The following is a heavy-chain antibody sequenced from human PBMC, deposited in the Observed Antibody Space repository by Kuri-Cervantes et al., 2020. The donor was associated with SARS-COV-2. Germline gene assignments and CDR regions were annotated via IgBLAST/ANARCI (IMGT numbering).Heavy chain of an antibody. CDR3: ARDGGVVIPWFDP. J-gene: IGHJ5*02. D-gene: IGHD3-3*01. Sequence: GESLKISCAASGFTFSSYSMNWVRQAPGKGLEWVSSISSSSSYIYYADSVKGRFTISRDNAKNSLYLQMNSLRAEDTAVYYCARDGGVVIPWFDPWGQGTLVTDSS. CDR1: GFTFSSYS. CDR2: ISSSSSYI. V-gene: IGHV3-21*01.